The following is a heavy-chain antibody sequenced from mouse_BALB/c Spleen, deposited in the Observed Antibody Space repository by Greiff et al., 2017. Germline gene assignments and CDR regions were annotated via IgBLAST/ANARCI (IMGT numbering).Heavy chain of an antibody. CDR3: ARRNYRYDGYAMDY. J-gene: IGHJ4*01. D-gene: IGHD2-14*01. CDR1: GFSLTGYG. V-gene: IGHV2-6-7*01. Sequence: VKLMESGPGLVAPSQSLSITCTVSGFSLTGYGVNWVRQPPGKGLEWLGMIWGDGSTDYNSALKSRLSISKDNSKSQVFLKMNSLQTDDTARYYCARRNYRYDGYAMDYWGQGTSVTVSS. CDR2: IWGDGST.